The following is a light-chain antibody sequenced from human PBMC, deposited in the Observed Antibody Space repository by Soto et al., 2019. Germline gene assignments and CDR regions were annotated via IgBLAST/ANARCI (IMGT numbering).Light chain of an antibody. J-gene: IGLJ1*01. V-gene: IGLV1-47*02. CDR1: SSNIGTNY. CDR2: LND. CDR3: AAWDGSLDGRLV. Sequence: QSVLTQPPSASGTPGQRVTISCTGSSSNIGTNYVHWYQQLPGTAPKLLIYLNDQRPSGVPDRFSGSKSGTSASLAISGLRSEDEADYFCAAWDGSLDGRLVFGTGTKVTVL.